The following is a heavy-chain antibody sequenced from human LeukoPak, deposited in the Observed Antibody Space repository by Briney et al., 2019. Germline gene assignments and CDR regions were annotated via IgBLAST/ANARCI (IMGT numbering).Heavy chain of an antibody. J-gene: IGHJ3*02. CDR1: GVPISNYY. D-gene: IGHD2-15*01. Sequence: SETLSLTCTVSGVPISNYYWSWIRQPAGKGLEWIGRKYARGSSNYNPPVQSRVTMSVDTSKNQFSLKLRSVTAADTAVYYCARGRYCSADICTGGDSFDIWGQGTMVSVSP. CDR3: ARGRYCSADICTGGDSFDI. CDR2: KYARGSS. V-gene: IGHV4-4*07.